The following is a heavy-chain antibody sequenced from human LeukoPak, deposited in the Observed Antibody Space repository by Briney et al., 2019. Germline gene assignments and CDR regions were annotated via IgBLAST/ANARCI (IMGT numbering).Heavy chain of an antibody. CDR1: GYTFTSYY. D-gene: IGHD3-10*01. V-gene: IGHV1-46*01. Sequence: ASVKVSCKASGYTFTSYYIHWVRQAPGQGLEWMGVINPSGGSTDYAQKFQGRVTMTRDTSTSTVYMELSSLRAEDTAVYYCARVSFRGRRPEAFDIWGQGTMVTVSS. CDR3: ARVSFRGRRPEAFDI. J-gene: IGHJ3*02. CDR2: INPSGGST.